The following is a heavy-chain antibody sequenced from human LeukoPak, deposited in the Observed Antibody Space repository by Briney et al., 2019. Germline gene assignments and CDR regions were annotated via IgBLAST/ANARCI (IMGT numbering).Heavy chain of an antibody. CDR1: GFPFSNAC. CDR2: LKRKTDSGTP. D-gene: IGHD1-1*01. Sequence: GGSLRLSCAASGFPFSNACMSRVRQPPGKGLQCVGRLKRKTDSGTPDYAAPVKGRFTISRDDSKNTLYLQINSLKTEDTTVYYCTTAFLGMDVRGKGTTVTVSS. V-gene: IGHV3-15*01. J-gene: IGHJ6*04. CDR3: TTAFLGMDV.